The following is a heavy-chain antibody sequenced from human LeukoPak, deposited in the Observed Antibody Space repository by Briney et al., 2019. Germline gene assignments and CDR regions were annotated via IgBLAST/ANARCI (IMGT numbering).Heavy chain of an antibody. D-gene: IGHD6-6*01. V-gene: IGHV4-31*03. J-gene: IGHJ4*02. CDR2: IHSSGAT. CDR1: VGSINNYF. CDR3: ARVWAENSSSSEPGAGYYFDY. Sequence: SQTLSLTCTVSVGSINNYFWSWVRQHPGKAPEWIGYIHSSGATVYKTPPFESRAAMSVDTSQNQFSLKLSSVTAADTAVYYCARVWAENSSSSEPGAGYYFDYWGQGTLVTVSS.